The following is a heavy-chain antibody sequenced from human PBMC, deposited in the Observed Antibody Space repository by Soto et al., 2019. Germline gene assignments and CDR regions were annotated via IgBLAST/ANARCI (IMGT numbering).Heavy chain of an antibody. D-gene: IGHD5-18*01. Sequence: SETLSLTCTVSGGSISSYYWSWIRQPPGKGLEWIGYIYYSGSTNYNPSLKSRVTISVDTSKNQFSLKLSSVTAADTAVYYCARSGYSYGRDYWGQGTLVTVSS. V-gene: IGHV4-59*08. CDR3: ARSGYSYGRDY. CDR1: GGSISSYY. J-gene: IGHJ4*02. CDR2: IYYSGST.